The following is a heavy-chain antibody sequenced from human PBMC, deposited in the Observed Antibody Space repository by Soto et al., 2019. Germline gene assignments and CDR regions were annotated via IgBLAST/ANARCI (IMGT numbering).Heavy chain of an antibody. CDR3: ARSRVAVAAVDY. CDR1: GYTFTSYD. V-gene: IGHV1-8*01. J-gene: IGHJ4*02. D-gene: IGHD6-19*01. CDR2: MNPNSGNT. Sequence: ASVKVSCKASGYTFTSYDINWVRQATGQGLEWMGWMNPNSGNTGYAQKFQGRVTMTRNTSISTAYMELGSLRSEDTAVYYCARSRVAVAAVDYWGQGTLVTVSS.